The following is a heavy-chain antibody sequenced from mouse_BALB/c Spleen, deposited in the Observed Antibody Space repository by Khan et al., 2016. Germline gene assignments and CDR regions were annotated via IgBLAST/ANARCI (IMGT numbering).Heavy chain of an antibody. Sequence: EVELVESGGGLVQPGGSLKLSCAASGFTFSSSDMSWVRQTPDKRLELVATINSNGGSTYYPDSVKGRFTISRVNAKNTLYLQMSCLKSEDTSMYYCARMARTINWGQGTTLTVSS. CDR3: ARMARTIN. V-gene: IGHV5-6-3*01. CDR1: GFTFSSSD. J-gene: IGHJ2*01. CDR2: INSNGGST.